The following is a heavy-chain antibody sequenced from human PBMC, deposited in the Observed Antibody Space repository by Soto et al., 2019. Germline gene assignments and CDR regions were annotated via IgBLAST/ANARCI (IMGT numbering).Heavy chain of an antibody. J-gene: IGHJ4*02. CDR1: GFTFTRYS. V-gene: IGHV3-21*06. Sequence: VGCLRLSCSASGFTFTRYSMNWVRQPPGKGLECVPSISCTTNYIYYGDSMKGRFTISRDNAKNSLYLEMNSLRAEDTAVYYCARESEDLTSKFDYWGQGTLVTFSS. CDR3: ARESEDLTSKFDY. CDR2: ISCTTNYI.